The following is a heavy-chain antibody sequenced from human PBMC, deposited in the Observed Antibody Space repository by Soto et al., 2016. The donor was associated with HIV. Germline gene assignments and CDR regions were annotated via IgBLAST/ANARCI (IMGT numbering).Heavy chain of an antibody. D-gene: IGHD3-9*01. CDR1: GFTFSGSA. Sequence: EVQLVESGGGLVQPGGSLKLSCAASGFTFSGSAMHWVRQASGKGLEWVGRIRSKANSYATAYAASVKGRFTISRDDSKNTAYLQMNSLKTEDTAVYYCTRALYYDILTGTHYYYGMDVWGQGTTVTVSS. CDR3: TRALYYDILTGTHYYYGMDV. V-gene: IGHV3-73*01. CDR2: IRSKANSYAT. J-gene: IGHJ6*02.